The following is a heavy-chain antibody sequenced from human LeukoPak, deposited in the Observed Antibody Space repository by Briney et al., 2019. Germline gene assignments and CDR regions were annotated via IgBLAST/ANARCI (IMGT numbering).Heavy chain of an antibody. CDR3: ARQLYDFWSGDYYYYYMDV. CDR1: GYSFTSYW. Sequence: GESLKISCKGSGYSFTSYWIGWVRQMPGKGLEWMGIIYPGDSDTRYSPSFQGQVSISADKSISTAYLHWSSLKASDTAMYYCARQLYDFWSGDYYYYYMDVWGKGTTVTVSS. V-gene: IGHV5-51*01. D-gene: IGHD3-3*01. J-gene: IGHJ6*03. CDR2: IYPGDSDT.